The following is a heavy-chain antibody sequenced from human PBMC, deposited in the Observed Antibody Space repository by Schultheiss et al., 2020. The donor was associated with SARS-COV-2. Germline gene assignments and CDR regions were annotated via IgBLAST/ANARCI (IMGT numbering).Heavy chain of an antibody. J-gene: IGHJ4*02. V-gene: IGHV3-15*01. Sequence: GGSLRLSCAASGFTFSSAWMSWVRQAPGKGLEWVGRIKSKAAGGTTEYTAPVKGRFTISRDDSKNTLYLQMNSLRAEDTAVYYCARVGSYRSLDYWGQGTLVTVSS. CDR3: ARVGSYRSLDY. D-gene: IGHD1-26*01. CDR1: GFTFSSAW. CDR2: IKSKAAGGTT.